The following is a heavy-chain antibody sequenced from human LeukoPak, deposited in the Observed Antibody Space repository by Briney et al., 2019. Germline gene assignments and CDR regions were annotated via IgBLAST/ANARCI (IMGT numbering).Heavy chain of an antibody. Sequence: SETLSLTCTVSGGSISSYYWSWIRQPPGKGLEWIGYIYYSGSTNYNPSLKSRVTISVDTSKNQFSLKLSSMTAADTAVYYCARDQSCSGGSCYPGYYFDYWGQGTLVTVSS. CDR2: IYYSGST. V-gene: IGHV4-59*01. CDR1: GGSISSYY. D-gene: IGHD2-15*01. CDR3: ARDQSCSGGSCYPGYYFDY. J-gene: IGHJ4*02.